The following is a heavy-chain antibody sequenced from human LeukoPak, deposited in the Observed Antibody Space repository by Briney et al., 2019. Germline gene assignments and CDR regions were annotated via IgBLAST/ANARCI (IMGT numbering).Heavy chain of an antibody. CDR2: ISSSSSYI. Sequence: GGSLRLSCAASGFTFSSHAMVWVRQAPGKGLEWVSSISSSSSYIYYADSVKGRFTISRDNAKNSLYLQMNSLRAEDTAVYYCARDLGQYYDTSDNWFDPWGQGTLVTVSS. CDR1: GFTFSSHA. J-gene: IGHJ5*02. CDR3: ARDLGQYYDTSDNWFDP. V-gene: IGHV3-21*01. D-gene: IGHD3-22*01.